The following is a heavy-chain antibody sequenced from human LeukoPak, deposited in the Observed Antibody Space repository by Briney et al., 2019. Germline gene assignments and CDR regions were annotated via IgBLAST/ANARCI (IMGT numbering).Heavy chain of an antibody. CDR3: ASCPRWVVPAASVGYYYYMDV. CDR2: IIPIFGTA. D-gene: IGHD2-2*01. V-gene: IGHV1-69*13. CDR1: GGTFSSYA. J-gene: IGHJ6*03. Sequence: GASVKVSCKASGGTFSSYAISWVRQAPGQGLEWMGGIIPIFGTANYAQKFQGRVTITADESTSTAYMELSSLRSEDTAVYYCASCPRWVVPAASVGYYYYMDVWGKGTTVTISS.